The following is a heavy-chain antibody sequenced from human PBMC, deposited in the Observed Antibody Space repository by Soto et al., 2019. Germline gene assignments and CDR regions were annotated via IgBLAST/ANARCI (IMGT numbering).Heavy chain of an antibody. V-gene: IGHV3-11*05. CDR3: ARDHHRYSGYDYVDY. Sequence: QVQLVESGGGLVKPGGSLRLSCAASGFTFSDYYMSWIRQAPGKWLEWVSYISSSSSYTNYADSEKGRFTISRDNAKNSLYLPMNSLRAEDTAVYYCARDHHRYSGYDYVDYWGQGTLVTVSS. CDR2: ISSSSSYT. CDR1: GFTFSDYY. D-gene: IGHD5-12*01. J-gene: IGHJ4*02.